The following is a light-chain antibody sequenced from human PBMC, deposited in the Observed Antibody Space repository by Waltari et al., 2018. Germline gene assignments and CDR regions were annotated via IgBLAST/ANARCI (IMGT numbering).Light chain of an antibody. CDR1: QGIGTY. CDR3: QQLNTYPV. Sequence: DIQLTQSPSFLSASVGDRVTITCRASQGIGTYLAWYQQKVGNAPKLLIYAASNLQSGVPSRFSGGGSGTEFILTISSLQPEDFATYYCQQLNTYPVFGGGTKVEIK. J-gene: IGKJ4*01. V-gene: IGKV1-9*01. CDR2: AAS.